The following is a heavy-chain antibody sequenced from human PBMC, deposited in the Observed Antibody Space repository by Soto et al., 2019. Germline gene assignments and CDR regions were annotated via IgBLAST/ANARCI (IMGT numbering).Heavy chain of an antibody. CDR2: ISSGGGTI. CDR1: GFTFSTYS. CDR3: ARLYCTGGACPSEY. V-gene: IGHV3-48*01. J-gene: IGHJ4*02. Sequence: EVQLVESGGGWVQPGGSLRLSCAASGFTFSTYSMNWVRQAPGRGLEWVSYISSGGGTIYYADSVKGRFTISRDNAKNSLYLQINSLRAEDTAVYYCARLYCTGGACPSEYWGQGTLVTVSS. D-gene: IGHD2-8*02.